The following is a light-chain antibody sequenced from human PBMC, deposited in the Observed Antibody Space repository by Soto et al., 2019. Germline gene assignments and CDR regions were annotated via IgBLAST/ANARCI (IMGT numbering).Light chain of an antibody. J-gene: IGKJ5*01. V-gene: IGKV3-15*01. CDR2: GAS. Sequence: IVMTQSPATLSVSPGERATLSCRASQSVSSNLAWYQQKPGQAPRLLIYGASTRATGIPARFSGSGSVTEFTLTISSLQSEDFAVYYCQQYSKWPTFGQGTRLEIK. CDR3: QQYSKWPT. CDR1: QSVSSN.